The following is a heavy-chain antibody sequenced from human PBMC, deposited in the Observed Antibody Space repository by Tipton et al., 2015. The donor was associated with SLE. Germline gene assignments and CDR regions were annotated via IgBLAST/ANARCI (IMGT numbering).Heavy chain of an antibody. V-gene: IGHV4-4*09. D-gene: IGHD4-17*01. CDR1: GGSISSYY. J-gene: IGHJ5*02. Sequence: TLSLTCTVSGGSISSYYWSWIRQPPGKGLEWIGYIYTSGSTNYNPSLKSRVTISVDTSKNQFSLKLSSVTAADTAVYFCARGYGDYDHWGQGTLVTVSS. CDR3: ARGYGDYDH. CDR2: IYTSGST.